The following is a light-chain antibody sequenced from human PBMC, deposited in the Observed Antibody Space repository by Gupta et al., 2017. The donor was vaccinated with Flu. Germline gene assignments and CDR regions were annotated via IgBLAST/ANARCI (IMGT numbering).Light chain of an antibody. J-gene: IGKJ3*01. V-gene: IGKV1-39*01. CDR3: QQTYTTPLLT. Sequence: DRVTITCRASQSISNYFNWYQQKPGEAPKLLVYRASSLQSGVPSRFSGSGSGTDFTLTISSLQPEDCTTYFCQQTYTTPLLTFGPGTKVDIK. CDR1: QSISNY. CDR2: RAS.